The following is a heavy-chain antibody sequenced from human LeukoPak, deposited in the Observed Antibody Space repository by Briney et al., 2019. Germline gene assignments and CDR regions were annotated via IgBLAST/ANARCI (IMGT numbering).Heavy chain of an antibody. D-gene: IGHD1-1*01. CDR1: GFTFSSYA. J-gene: IGHJ4*02. Sequence: GGSLGLSCAASGFTFSSYAMHWVRQAPGKGLEWVAVISYDGSNKYYADSVKGRFTISRDNSKNTLYLQMNSLRAEDTAVYYCARDRLETLDYWGQGTLVTVSS. V-gene: IGHV3-30*04. CDR3: ARDRLETLDY. CDR2: ISYDGSNK.